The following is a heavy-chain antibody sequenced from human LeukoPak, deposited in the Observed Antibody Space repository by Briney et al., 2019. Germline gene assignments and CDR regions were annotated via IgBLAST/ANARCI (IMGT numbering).Heavy chain of an antibody. CDR2: IYSGGST. CDR3: ARGGEFEAFDI. J-gene: IGHJ3*02. Sequence: GGSPRLSCAASGFTVSSNYMIWVRQAPGKGLEWVSVIYSGGSTYYADSVKGRFTISRDNSKNTLYLQMNSLRAEDTAVYYCARGGEFEAFDIWGQGTMVTVSS. CDR1: GFTVSSNY. D-gene: IGHD3-16*01. V-gene: IGHV3-53*01.